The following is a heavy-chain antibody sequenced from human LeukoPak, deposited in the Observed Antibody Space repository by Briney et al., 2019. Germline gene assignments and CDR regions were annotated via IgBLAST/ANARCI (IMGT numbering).Heavy chain of an antibody. D-gene: IGHD2-8*01. V-gene: IGHV4-59*06. CDR2: IYYSGST. CDR3: ARDQPVLYGFDP. Sequence: SETLSLTCTVSGGSISSYYWSWIRQHPGKGLEWIGYIYYSGSTYYSPSLKSRVTISVDTSKNQFSLKLSSVTAADTAVYYCARDQPVLYGFDPWGQGTLVTVSS. CDR1: GGSISSYY. J-gene: IGHJ5*02.